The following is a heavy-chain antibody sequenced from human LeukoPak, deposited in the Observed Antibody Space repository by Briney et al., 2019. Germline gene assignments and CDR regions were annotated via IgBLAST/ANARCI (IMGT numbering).Heavy chain of an antibody. V-gene: IGHV1-69*13. J-gene: IGHJ4*02. CDR2: IIPIFGTA. Sequence: SVKVSCKASGGTFSSYAISWVRQAPGQGLEWMGGIIPIFGTANCAQKFQGRVTITADESTSTAYMELSSLRSEDTAVYYCARGRDTAIEFDYWGQGTLVTVSS. CDR1: GGTFSSYA. CDR3: ARGRDTAIEFDY. D-gene: IGHD5-18*01.